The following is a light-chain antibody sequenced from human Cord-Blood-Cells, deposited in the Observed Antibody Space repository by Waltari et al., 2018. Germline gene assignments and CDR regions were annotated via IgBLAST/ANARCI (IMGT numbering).Light chain of an antibody. Sequence: EIVLTQSPGTLSLSPGERATLSRRASQSVSSSYLALYQQKPGQAPRLLIYGASSRATGIPDRFSGSGSGTDFTLTISRLEPEDFAVYYCQQYGSSPTFGPGTKVDIK. V-gene: IGKV3-20*01. CDR3: QQYGSSPT. CDR1: QSVSSSY. CDR2: GAS. J-gene: IGKJ3*01.